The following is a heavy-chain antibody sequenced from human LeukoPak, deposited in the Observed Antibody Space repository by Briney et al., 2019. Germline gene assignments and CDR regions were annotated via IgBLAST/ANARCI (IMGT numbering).Heavy chain of an antibody. CDR2: ISYDGSNK. Sequence: GRSLRLSCAASGFTFSNYAMHWVRQAPGKGLEWVAVISYDGSNKYYTDSVKGRFTISRDNSKNTLYLQMSSLRAEDTSMYYCARPHSQWELLSYFDYWGQGTLVTVSS. CDR3: ARPHSQWELLSYFDY. D-gene: IGHD1-26*01. V-gene: IGHV3-30-3*01. J-gene: IGHJ4*02. CDR1: GFTFSNYA.